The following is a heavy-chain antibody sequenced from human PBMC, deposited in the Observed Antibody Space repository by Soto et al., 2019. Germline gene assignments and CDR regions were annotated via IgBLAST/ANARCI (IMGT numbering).Heavy chain of an antibody. J-gene: IGHJ4*02. CDR2: INAGNGNT. D-gene: IGHD1-26*01. Sequence: ASVNGSCKASGYTFTRYPMHWVRQAPGQRLEWMGWINAGNGNTKYSQKFQGRVTITRDTSASTAYMELSSLRSEDTAVYYCARDVGATGDWGQGTLVTVSS. V-gene: IGHV1-3*01. CDR1: GYTFTRYP. CDR3: ARDVGATGD.